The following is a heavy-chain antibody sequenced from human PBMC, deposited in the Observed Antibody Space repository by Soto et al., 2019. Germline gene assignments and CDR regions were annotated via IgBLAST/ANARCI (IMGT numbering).Heavy chain of an antibody. CDR3: AREVEEWPSRYYFEY. D-gene: IGHD3-3*01. V-gene: IGHV4-30-4*01. CDR2: IYYSVST. CDR1: GGSISSGDYY. Sequence: PSETLSLTCTVSGGSISSGDYYCSWILQPPGKGLEWIGYIYYSVSTYYNPSLKSRVTISVDTSKNQFSLKLSSVTAADTAVYYCAREVEEWPSRYYFEYWGQGTMVTVSS. J-gene: IGHJ4*02.